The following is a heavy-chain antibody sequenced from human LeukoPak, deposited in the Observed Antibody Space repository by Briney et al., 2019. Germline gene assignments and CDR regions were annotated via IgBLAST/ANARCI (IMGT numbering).Heavy chain of an antibody. J-gene: IGHJ3*02. D-gene: IGHD5-24*01. CDR1: GGSFSGYY. CDR3: ARGSRKKDGYHGSVAFDI. CDR2: INHSGST. Sequence: IPSETLSLTCAVYGGSFSGYYWSWIRQPPGKGLEWIGEINHSGSTNYNPSLKSRVTISVDTSKNQFSLKLSSVTAADTAVYYCARGSRKKDGYHGSVAFDIWGQGTMVTVSS. V-gene: IGHV4-34*01.